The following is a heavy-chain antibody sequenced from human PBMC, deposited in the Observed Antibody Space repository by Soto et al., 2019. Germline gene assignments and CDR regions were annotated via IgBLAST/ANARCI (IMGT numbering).Heavy chain of an antibody. Sequence: WGSLRVSCASSVFTFSGYAMSWVRQAPGKGLEWLSLISGTGVPTLYAGTVKGRFSVSRDNSKSTLFLEMKDLRVDDTAKYYCAKPFCSSSSCFFLWVDPWGPGTMVTVSS. CDR2: ISGTGVPT. CDR1: VFTFSGYA. J-gene: IGHJ5*02. V-gene: IGHV3-23*01. D-gene: IGHD2-2*01. CDR3: AKPFCSSSSCFFLWVDP.